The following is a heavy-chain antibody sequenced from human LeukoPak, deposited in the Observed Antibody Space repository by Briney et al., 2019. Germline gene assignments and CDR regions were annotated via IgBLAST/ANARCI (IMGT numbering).Heavy chain of an antibody. D-gene: IGHD1-26*01. J-gene: IGHJ4*02. CDR1: GYTFTGYY. CDR3: ARHVKKGSGGDLDY. V-gene: IGHV1-2*02. Sequence: APVKVSCKASGYTFTGYYMHWVRQAPGQGLEWMGWINPNSGGTNYAQKFQGRVTMTRDTSISTAYMELSRLRTYDTAVYHCARHVKKGSGGDLDYWGQGTLVTVSS. CDR2: INPNSGGT.